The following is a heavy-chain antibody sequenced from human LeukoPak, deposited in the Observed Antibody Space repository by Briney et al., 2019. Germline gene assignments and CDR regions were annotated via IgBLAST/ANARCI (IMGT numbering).Heavy chain of an antibody. D-gene: IGHD2-15*01. CDR3: AREVVAATDYYYMDV. CDR1: GGSISSYY. Sequence: KASETLSLTCTVSGGSISSYYWSWIRQPPGKGLEWIGYIYYSGSTYYNPSLKSRVTISVDTSKNQFSLKLSSVTAADTAVYYCAREVVAATDYYYMDVWGKGTTVTVSS. CDR2: IYYSGST. V-gene: IGHV4-59*12. J-gene: IGHJ6*03.